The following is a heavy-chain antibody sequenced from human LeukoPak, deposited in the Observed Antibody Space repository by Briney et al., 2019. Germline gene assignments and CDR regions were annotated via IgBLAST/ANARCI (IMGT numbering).Heavy chain of an antibody. CDR1: GYTFKDYD. J-gene: IGHJ4*02. CDR2: MNPNSGNT. D-gene: IGHD6-13*01. CDR3: AIGDSSSWYEGFFDY. V-gene: IGHV1-8*03. Sequence: GASVKVSCKASGYTFKDYDITWGRQATGQGLEWMGWMNPNSGNTGYAQKFQGRVTITRNTSISTAYMELSSLRSEDTAVYYCAIGDSSSWYEGFFDYWGQGTLVTVSS.